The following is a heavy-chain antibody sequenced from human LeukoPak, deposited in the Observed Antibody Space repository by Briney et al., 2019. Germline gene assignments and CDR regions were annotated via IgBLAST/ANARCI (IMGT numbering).Heavy chain of an antibody. Sequence: ASVKVSCKASGYTFTSYAMHWVRQAPGQRLEWMGWINAGNGNTKYSQKFQGRVTITRDTSASTAYMELSSLRSEDTAVYYCARGGRRGIVGATEASGASVFDYWGQGTLVTVSS. CDR2: INAGNGNT. CDR1: GYTFTSYA. D-gene: IGHD1-26*01. CDR3: ARGGRRGIVGATEASGASVFDY. J-gene: IGHJ4*02. V-gene: IGHV1-3*01.